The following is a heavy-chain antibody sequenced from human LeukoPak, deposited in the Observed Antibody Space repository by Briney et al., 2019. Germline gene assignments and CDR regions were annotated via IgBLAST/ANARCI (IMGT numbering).Heavy chain of an antibody. Sequence: PSETLSLTCTVSGGSISSYYWSRLRQPAGKGLEWIGRMYTSGSTKYSPSLKSRVTISADNSKNQLSLKLTSVTAADTAVYYCARDHYGSGSYKSYFDNWGQGTQVTVSS. J-gene: IGHJ4*02. CDR1: GGSISSYY. V-gene: IGHV4-4*07. CDR2: MYTSGST. D-gene: IGHD3-10*01. CDR3: ARDHYGSGSYKSYFDN.